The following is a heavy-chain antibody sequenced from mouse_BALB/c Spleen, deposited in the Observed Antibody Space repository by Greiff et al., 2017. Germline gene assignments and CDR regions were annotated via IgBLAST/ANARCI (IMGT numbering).Heavy chain of an antibody. CDR1: GFSFTSFG. Sequence: VQLVESGPGLVPPSQSLSITCAASGFSFTSFGVHWVRQPPGKGLEWLGEIWAGGSTNYNSAPMSRLSTSKDNYKSQVFLKMNSLQTEDTAMYYCATAREAMDDWGQGTSVTVSS. CDR3: ATAREAMDD. J-gene: IGHJ4*01. D-gene: IGHD3-3*01. V-gene: IGHV2-9*02. CDR2: IWAGGST.